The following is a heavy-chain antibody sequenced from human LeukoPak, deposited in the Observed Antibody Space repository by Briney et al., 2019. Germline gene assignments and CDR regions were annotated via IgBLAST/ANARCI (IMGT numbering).Heavy chain of an antibody. CDR3: AREEGITIFGVVIGAEYFQH. D-gene: IGHD3-3*01. CDR1: GFTFSSYA. CDR2: ISYDGSNK. V-gene: IGHV3-30-3*01. J-gene: IGHJ1*01. Sequence: GGSLRLSCAASGFTFSSYAVHWVRQAPGKGLEWVAVISYDGSNKYYADSVKGRFTISRDNSKNTLYLQMNSLRAEDTAVYYCAREEGITIFGVVIGAEYFQHWGQGTLVTVSS.